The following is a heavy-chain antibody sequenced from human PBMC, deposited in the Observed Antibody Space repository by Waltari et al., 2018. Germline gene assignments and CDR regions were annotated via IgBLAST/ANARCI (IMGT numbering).Heavy chain of an antibody. J-gene: IGHJ6*02. CDR1: GYTFTSYD. CDR2: TNPNSGNT. V-gene: IGHV1-8*02. Sequence: QVQLVQSGAEVKKPGASVKVSCKASGYTFTSYDINWVRQATGQGLEWMGWTNPNSGNTGYAQKFQGRVTMTRNTSISTAYMELSSLRSEDTAVYYCASYRMVRGVPNYYYGMDVWGQGTTVTVSS. CDR3: ASYRMVRGVPNYYYGMDV. D-gene: IGHD3-10*01.